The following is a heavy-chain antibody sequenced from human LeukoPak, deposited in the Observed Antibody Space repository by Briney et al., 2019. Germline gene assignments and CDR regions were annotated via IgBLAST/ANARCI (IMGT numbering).Heavy chain of an antibody. V-gene: IGHV1-46*01. CDR1: GYTFTSYY. J-gene: IGHJ6*02. CDR3: ARDGYDFWSGYWLLYGMDV. Sequence: ASVKVSRKASGYTFTSYYMHWVRQAPGQGLEWMGIINPSGGSTSYAQKFQGRVTMTRDTSTSTVYMELSSLRSEDTAVYYCARDGYDFWSGYWLLYGMDVWGQGTTVTVSS. CDR2: INPSGGST. D-gene: IGHD3-3*01.